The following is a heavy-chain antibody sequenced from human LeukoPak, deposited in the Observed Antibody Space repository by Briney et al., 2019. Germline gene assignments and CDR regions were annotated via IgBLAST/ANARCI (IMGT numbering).Heavy chain of an antibody. CDR1: GFTFSSYA. CDR2: ISYDGSNK. CDR3: ARDRGYYDSSGPYRGWFDP. V-gene: IGHV3-30-3*01. Sequence: GRSLRLSCAASGFTFSSYAMHWVRQAPGKGLEWVAVISYDGSNKYYADSVKGRFTISRDNSKNTLYLQMNSLRAEDTAVYYCARDRGYYDSSGPYRGWFDPWGRGTLVTVSS. J-gene: IGHJ5*02. D-gene: IGHD3-22*01.